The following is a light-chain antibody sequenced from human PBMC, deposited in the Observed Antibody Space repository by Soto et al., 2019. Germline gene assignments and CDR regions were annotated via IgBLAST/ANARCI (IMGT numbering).Light chain of an antibody. J-gene: IGKJ1*01. V-gene: IGKV2-28*01. CDR1: QSLLQSNGYNY. CDR3: MQPLQSWT. CDR2: LGS. Sequence: DIVMTQSPLSLPVTPGEPASISCRSSQSLLQSNGYNYLDWYLQKPGQSPQLLIYLGSNRASGVPDRFSGSGSGTDCTLKISRVEAEDVGVYYCMQPLQSWTFGQGTKVEIK.